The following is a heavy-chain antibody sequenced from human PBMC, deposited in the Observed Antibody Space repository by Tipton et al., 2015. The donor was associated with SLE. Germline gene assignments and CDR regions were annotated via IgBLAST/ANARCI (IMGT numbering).Heavy chain of an antibody. Sequence: SLRLSCAATGFTFTRYGMHWVRQAPGKGLEAVAFIRFNGVDKYYADSVKGRFTISRDNSKNTLYLQMNSLRAEDTAVYYCARGGGTIFGYGGYFDYWGQGTLVTVSS. V-gene: IGHV3-30*02. D-gene: IGHD3-3*01. CDR1: GFTFTRYG. CDR2: IRFNGVDK. CDR3: ARGGGTIFGYGGYFDY. J-gene: IGHJ4*02.